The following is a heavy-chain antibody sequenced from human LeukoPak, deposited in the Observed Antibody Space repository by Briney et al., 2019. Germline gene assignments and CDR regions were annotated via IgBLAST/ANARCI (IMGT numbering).Heavy chain of an antibody. V-gene: IGHV3-7*01. CDR2: IKQDGSEK. Sequence: GGSLRLSCAASGFTFSSYWMSWVRQAPGKGLEWVANIKQDGSEKYYVDSVKGRFTISRDNAKNSLYLQMNSLRAEDTAVYYCARDQTYYYDSSGYYFYYWGQGTLVTVSS. J-gene: IGHJ4*02. D-gene: IGHD3-22*01. CDR1: GFTFSSYW. CDR3: ARDQTYYYDSSGYYFYY.